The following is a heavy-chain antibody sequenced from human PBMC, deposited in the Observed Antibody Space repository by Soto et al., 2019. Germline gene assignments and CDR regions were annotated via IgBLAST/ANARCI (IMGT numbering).Heavy chain of an antibody. V-gene: IGHV1-69*04. CDR3: ARDNSRGGWDNVVYYYYGMDV. D-gene: IGHD6-19*01. J-gene: IGHJ6*02. CDR2: IIPILGIA. CDR1: GGTFSSYT. Sequence: SVKVSCKASGGTFSSYTISWVRQAPGQGLEWMGRIIPILGIANYAQKFQGRVTITADKSTSTAYMELSSLRSEDTAVYYCARDNSRGGWDNVVYYYYGMDVWGQGTTVTVSS.